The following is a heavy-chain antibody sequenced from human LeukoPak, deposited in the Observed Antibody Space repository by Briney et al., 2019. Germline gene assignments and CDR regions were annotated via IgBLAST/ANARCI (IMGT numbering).Heavy chain of an antibody. CDR2: ISSSGSTI. V-gene: IGHV3-11*01. CDR1: GFTFSDYY. J-gene: IGHJ4*02. D-gene: IGHD6-19*01. Sequence: GGSLRLSCAASGFTFSDYYMSWIRQAPVKGLEWVSYISSSGSTIYYADSVKGRFTISRDNAKNSLYLQMNSLRAEDTAVYYCAREAIAVAAPYFDYWGQGTLVTVSS. CDR3: AREAIAVAAPYFDY.